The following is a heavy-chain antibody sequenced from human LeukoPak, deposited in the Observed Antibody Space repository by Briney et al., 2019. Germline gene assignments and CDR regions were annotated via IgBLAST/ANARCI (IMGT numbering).Heavy chain of an antibody. J-gene: IGHJ5*02. CDR1: GYTFTGYY. CDR3: ARDPLIGYSSGWSRGWFDP. Sequence: ASVKVSCKASGYTFTGYYMHWVRQVPGQGLEWMGRINPNSGGTNYAQKFQGRVTMTRDTSISTAYMELSRLRSDDTAVYYCARDPLIGYSSGWSRGWFDPWGQGTLVTVSS. D-gene: IGHD6-19*01. CDR2: INPNSGGT. V-gene: IGHV1-2*06.